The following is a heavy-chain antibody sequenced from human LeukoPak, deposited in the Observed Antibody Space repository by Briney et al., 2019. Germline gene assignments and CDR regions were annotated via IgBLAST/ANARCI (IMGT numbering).Heavy chain of an antibody. CDR3: ARKWLSNAFDI. Sequence: GGSLRLSCAASGFIFSSYGMHWVRQAPGKGLEWVAFIRYDGSNKYYADSVKGRFTISRDNSKNTLYLQMNSLRAEDTAVYYCARKWLSNAFDIWGQGTMVTVSS. V-gene: IGHV3-30*02. CDR1: GFIFSSYG. D-gene: IGHD5-12*01. CDR2: IRYDGSNK. J-gene: IGHJ3*02.